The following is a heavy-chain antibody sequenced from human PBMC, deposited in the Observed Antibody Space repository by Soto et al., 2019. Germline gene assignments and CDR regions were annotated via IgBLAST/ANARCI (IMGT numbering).Heavy chain of an antibody. CDR2: INPNSGGT. J-gene: IGHJ4*02. Sequence: QVQLVQSGAEVKKPGASVKVSCKASGYTFTGYYMHWVRQAPGQGLEWMGWINPNSGGTNYAQKFQGWVTMTRDMSISTAYMELSRLRPDDTAVYYCARGRRRWLQPHDFDYWGQGTLVTVSS. D-gene: IGHD5-12*01. CDR1: GYTFTGYY. CDR3: ARGRRRWLQPHDFDY. V-gene: IGHV1-2*04.